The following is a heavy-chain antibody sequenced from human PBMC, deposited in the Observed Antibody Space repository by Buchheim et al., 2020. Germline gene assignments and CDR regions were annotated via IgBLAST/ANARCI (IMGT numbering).Heavy chain of an antibody. CDR1: GGSVSIGNYY. J-gene: IGHJ5*02. Sequence: QVQLQESGPGLVKPSETLSLTCSVSGGSVSIGNYYWSWIRQPPGKGLEWIGYIYYSGSTNYNPSLKSRVTISVDTSKNQFSLKVNSVTAADTAVYYCARAYYDFWSGYYRTGWFDPWGQGTL. D-gene: IGHD3-3*01. V-gene: IGHV4-61*01. CDR2: IYYSGST. CDR3: ARAYYDFWSGYYRTGWFDP.